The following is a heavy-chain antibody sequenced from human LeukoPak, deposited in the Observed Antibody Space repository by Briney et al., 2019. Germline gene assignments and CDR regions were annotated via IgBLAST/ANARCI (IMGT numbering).Heavy chain of an antibody. J-gene: IGHJ4*02. D-gene: IGHD3-16*01. V-gene: IGHV3-48*01. CDR1: GFTFSSYN. CDR2: ISSSSSTI. Sequence: PGGSLRLSCAASGFTFSSYNMNWVRQAPGKGLEWVSYISSSSSTIYYADSVKGRFTISRDNAKNSLYLQMNSLRAEDTAVYYCARDLLGDQVYWGQGTLVTVSS. CDR3: ARDLLGDQVY.